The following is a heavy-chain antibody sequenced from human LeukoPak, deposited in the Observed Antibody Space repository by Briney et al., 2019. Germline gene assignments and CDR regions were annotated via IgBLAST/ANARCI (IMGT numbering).Heavy chain of an antibody. CDR3: ARGIVLVITTGGDY. CDR2: IYYSGST. CDR1: GGSISSSSYY. J-gene: IGHJ4*02. D-gene: IGHD3-22*01. Sequence: SETLSLTCSVSGGSISSSSYYWGWIRQPPGKGLEWIGSIYYSGSTYYNPSLNSRVTISVDTSKNQFSLKLTSVTAADTAVYYGARGIVLVITTGGDYWGQGTLVTVSS. V-gene: IGHV4-39*07.